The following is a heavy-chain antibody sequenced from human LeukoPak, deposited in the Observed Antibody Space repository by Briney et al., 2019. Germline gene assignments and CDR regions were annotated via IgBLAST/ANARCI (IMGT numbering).Heavy chain of an antibody. CDR2: INPKTGAT. V-gene: IGHV1-2*02. D-gene: IGHD3-16*01. CDR3: ARAYEYGWFDP. J-gene: IGHJ5*02. CDR1: GYTFTDYF. Sequence: ASVKVSCKASGYTFTDYFLHWLRQAPGQGLEWMGWINPKTGATNYAQRFQGRVTMTRDTSITTGNMGLNRLTSDDTAVYYCARAYEYGWFDPWGQGTLVTVSS.